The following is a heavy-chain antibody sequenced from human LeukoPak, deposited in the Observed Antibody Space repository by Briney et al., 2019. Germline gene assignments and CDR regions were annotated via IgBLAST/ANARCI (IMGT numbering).Heavy chain of an antibody. CDR1: GFTFSSYS. CDR2: ISSSSSYI. Sequence: GGSLRLSCAASGFTFSSYSMNWVRQAPGKGLEWVSSISSSSSYIYYADSVKGRFTISRDNAKNSLYLQMNSLRAEDTAVYYCAKDQELLWFGELSSVLDYWGQGTLVTVSS. J-gene: IGHJ4*02. D-gene: IGHD3-10*01. V-gene: IGHV3-21*04. CDR3: AKDQELLWFGELSSVLDY.